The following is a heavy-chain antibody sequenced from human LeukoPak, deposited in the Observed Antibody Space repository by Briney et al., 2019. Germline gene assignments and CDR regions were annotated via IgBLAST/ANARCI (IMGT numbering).Heavy chain of an antibody. J-gene: IGHJ4*02. V-gene: IGHV4-4*07. CDR2: IYISGST. CDR3: ARHCSSTSCYDY. Sequence: SETLSLTCTVSGGSISSYYWSWIRQPAGKGLEWIGRIYISGSTNYTPSLKSRVTMSVDTSKNQFSLKLSSVTAADTAVYYCARHCSSTSCYDYWGQGTLVTVSS. CDR1: GGSISSYY. D-gene: IGHD2-2*01.